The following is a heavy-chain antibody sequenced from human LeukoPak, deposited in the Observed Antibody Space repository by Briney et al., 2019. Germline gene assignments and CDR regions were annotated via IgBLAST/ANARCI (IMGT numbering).Heavy chain of an antibody. CDR1: GFTFDRFT. V-gene: IGHV3-43*01. Sequence: GGSLRLSCAASGFTFDRFTIHWVRQTPGKGLEWVSLINRRGHTFYADSVKGRFTISGDNSRNSVFLQMNSLRPEDTALYHCAKEVDCPSDCLFFHSWGQGTLVTVSS. J-gene: IGHJ4*02. D-gene: IGHD2-21*02. CDR2: INRRGHT. CDR3: AKEVDCPSDCLFFHS.